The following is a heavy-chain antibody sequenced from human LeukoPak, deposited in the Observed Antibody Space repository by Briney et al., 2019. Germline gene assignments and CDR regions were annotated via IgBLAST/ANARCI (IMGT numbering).Heavy chain of an antibody. CDR3: ARHLNNCGDDCYIFDY. CDR2: IYYSGST. D-gene: IGHD2-21*01. CDR1: GGSIFSYY. Sequence: SETLSLTCTVSGGSIFSYYWSWIRQPPGKGLEWMGYIYYSGSTNYNPSLKSRVTISVDTSKNQFSLRVSSLTAADTGVYYCARHLNNCGDDCYIFDYWGQGTLVTVSS. V-gene: IGHV4-59*08. J-gene: IGHJ4*02.